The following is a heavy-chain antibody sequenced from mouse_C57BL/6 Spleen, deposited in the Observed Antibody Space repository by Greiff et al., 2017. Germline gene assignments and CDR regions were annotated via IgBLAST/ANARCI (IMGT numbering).Heavy chain of an antibody. Sequence: VQLQQPGAELVMPGASVKLSCKASGYTFTSYWMHWVKQRPGQGLEWIGEIDPSDSYTNYNQKFKGKSTLTVDKSSSTAYMQLISLTSEDSAVYDCARAGTTVDGYFEVWGTGTTVTVSS. CDR3: ARAGTTVDGYFEV. D-gene: IGHD1-1*01. J-gene: IGHJ1*03. CDR2: IDPSDSYT. CDR1: GYTFTSYW. V-gene: IGHV1-69*01.